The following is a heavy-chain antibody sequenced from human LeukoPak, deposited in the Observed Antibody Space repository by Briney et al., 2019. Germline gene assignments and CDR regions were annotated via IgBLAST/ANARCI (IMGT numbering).Heavy chain of an antibody. CDR1: SYTFTNYG. Sequence: ASVKVSCKASSYTFTNYGITWVRQAPGQGLEWMGWISAYNGDTKYAEKFQGRVTMTTDTSTTTAYMELRSLRSDDTALYYCARDRRTYYYETSGYYNDAFEFWGQGTMVTVSS. CDR3: ARDRRTYYYETSGYYNDAFEF. CDR2: ISAYNGDT. J-gene: IGHJ3*01. D-gene: IGHD3-22*01. V-gene: IGHV1-18*01.